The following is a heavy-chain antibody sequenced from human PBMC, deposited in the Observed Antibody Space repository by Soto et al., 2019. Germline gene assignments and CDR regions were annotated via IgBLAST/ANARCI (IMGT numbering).Heavy chain of an antibody. CDR1: GLTLSRYA. CDR2: ISGSGGST. D-gene: IGHD3-10*01. J-gene: IGHJ5*02. Sequence: GGPLSSYSETAGLTLSRYAMRWVRQAPGKGLEWVSAISGSGGSTYYADSVKGRFTISRDNSKNTLYLQMNSLRAEDTAVYYCAKDRSTYYLVSPFDPWGQGTLVTVS. CDR3: AKDRSTYYLVSPFDP. V-gene: IGHV3-23*01.